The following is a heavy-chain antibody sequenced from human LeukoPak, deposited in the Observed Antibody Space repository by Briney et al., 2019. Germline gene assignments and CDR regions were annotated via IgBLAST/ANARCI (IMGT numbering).Heavy chain of an antibody. Sequence: PGGSLRLSCAASGFTFSSYAMHWVRQAPGKGLEWVAVISYDGSNKYYADSVKGRFTISRDNSKNTLYLQMNSLRAEDTAVYYCARATDWNDFFDYWGQGTLVTVSS. CDR2: ISYDGSNK. CDR1: GFTFSSYA. V-gene: IGHV3-30-3*01. D-gene: IGHD1-1*01. J-gene: IGHJ4*02. CDR3: ARATDWNDFFDY.